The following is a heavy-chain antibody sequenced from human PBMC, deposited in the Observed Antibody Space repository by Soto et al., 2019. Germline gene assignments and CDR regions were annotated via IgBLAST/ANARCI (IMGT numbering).Heavy chain of an antibody. J-gene: IGHJ6*02. CDR2: IWYDGSNK. CDR3: AKDLTGLSTGYSLIKDYGMDV. CDR1: GFPFSSYG. Sequence: HPGGSPRLSCAASGFPFSSYGMHWVRQAPGKGLEWVAVIWYDGSNKYYADSVKGRFTISRDNSKNTLYLQMNSLRAEDTAVYYCAKDLTGLSTGYSLIKDYGMDVWGQGTPVTVSS. V-gene: IGHV3-33*06. D-gene: IGHD3-9*01.